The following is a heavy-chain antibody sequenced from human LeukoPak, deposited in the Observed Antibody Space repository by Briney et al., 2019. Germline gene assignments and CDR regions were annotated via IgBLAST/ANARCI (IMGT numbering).Heavy chain of an antibody. J-gene: IGHJ4*02. CDR1: GYTFSSYW. CDR2: IKQDGSEK. CDR3: TRVVEQWLVGD. V-gene: IGHV3-7*03. D-gene: IGHD6-19*01. Sequence: GGSLRLSCAGSGYTFSSYWMSWVRQAPGKGLEWVANIKQDGSEKYYVDSVKGRFTISRDNAKNSLYLQMNSLRAEDTAVYYCTRVVEQWLVGDWGQGTLVTVSS.